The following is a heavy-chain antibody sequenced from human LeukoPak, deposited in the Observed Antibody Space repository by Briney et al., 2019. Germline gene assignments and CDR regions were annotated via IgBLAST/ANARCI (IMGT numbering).Heavy chain of an antibody. V-gene: IGHV4-61*01. CDR2: IYYSGST. Sequence: SETLSLTCTVSGGSVSSGSYYWSWIRQPPGKGLEWIGYIYYSGSTNYNPSLKSRVTISVDTSKNQFSLKLSSVIAADTAVYYCARDNIAAAGLFDYWGQGTLVTVSS. J-gene: IGHJ4*02. CDR1: GGSVSSGSYY. CDR3: ARDNIAAAGLFDY. D-gene: IGHD6-13*01.